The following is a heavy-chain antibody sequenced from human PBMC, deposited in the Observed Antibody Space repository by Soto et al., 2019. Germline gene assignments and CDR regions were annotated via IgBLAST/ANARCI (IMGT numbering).Heavy chain of an antibody. CDR1: GDSDSSNSAA. CDR2: TYYRSKWYN. V-gene: IGHV6-1*01. Sequence: PSQTLSLTCAISGDSDSSNSAAWNWIRQSPSRGLEWLGRTYYRSKWYNDYAVSVKSRITINPDTSKNQFSLQLNSVTPEDTAVYYCARDRVAGTLIAYGMDVWGQGTTVTVSS. D-gene: IGHD6-19*01. CDR3: ARDRVAGTLIAYGMDV. J-gene: IGHJ6*02.